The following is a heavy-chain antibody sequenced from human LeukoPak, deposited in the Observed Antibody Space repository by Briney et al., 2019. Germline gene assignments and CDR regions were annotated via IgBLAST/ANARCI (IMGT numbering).Heavy chain of an antibody. D-gene: IGHD6-6*01. J-gene: IGHJ3*02. CDR3: AEAQGAFDI. V-gene: IGHV4-4*02. CDR2: IYHSGTT. CDR1: GRSISSFTW. Sequence: SETLSLTCAVSGRSISSFTWWCWVRQPPGKGLEWIGEIYHSGTTNYNPSLKSGVSISVDRSTNRFSLKVSSVTAADTAVYSCAEAQGAFDIWGQGTMVTVSS.